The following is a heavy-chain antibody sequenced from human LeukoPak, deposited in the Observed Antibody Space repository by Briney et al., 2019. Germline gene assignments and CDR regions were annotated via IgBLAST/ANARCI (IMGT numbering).Heavy chain of an antibody. CDR2: IFDSGST. V-gene: IGHV4-38-2*01. Sequence: PSETLSLTCAVSGYSISSGYYWGWVRQPPGKGLGWIGSIFDSGSTYYNPSLKSRVNIPVDTSKNQFSLTLSPVTAADTAVDYCARISLRQTGLDPSFDYWGQGTLVTVSS. CDR1: GYSISSGYY. J-gene: IGHJ4*02. CDR3: ARISLRQTGLDPSFDY. D-gene: IGHD3-3*02.